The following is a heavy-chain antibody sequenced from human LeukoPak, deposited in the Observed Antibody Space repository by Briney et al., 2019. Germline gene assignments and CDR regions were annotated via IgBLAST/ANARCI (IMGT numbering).Heavy chain of an antibody. Sequence: GASVKVSCKASGGTFSSYAISWVRQAPGQGLEWMGGIIPIFGTANYAQKFQGRVTITADESTSTAYMELSSLRSEDPALCYCARGGYSYVLYSFDYWGQGTLVTASS. D-gene: IGHD5-18*01. CDR3: ARGGYSYVLYSFDY. CDR2: IIPIFGTA. CDR1: GGTFSSYA. J-gene: IGHJ4*02. V-gene: IGHV1-69*13.